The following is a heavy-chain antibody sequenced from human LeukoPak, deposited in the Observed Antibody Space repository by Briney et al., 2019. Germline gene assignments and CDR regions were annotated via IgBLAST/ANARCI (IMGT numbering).Heavy chain of an antibody. CDR3: GRAFPPLRTSSAGDL. CDR1: GFTFSDYD. Sequence: GGSLRLSCSASGFTFSDYDMNWIPQAPGKGLEWISAISGRSSHTYYGDSVKGRFSISRDNAKNLLYLQMNGLGAEDTAVYYCGRAFPPLRTSSAGDLWGQGTLVTVSS. J-gene: IGHJ4*02. CDR2: ISGRSSHT. D-gene: IGHD3-16*01. V-gene: IGHV3-21*06.